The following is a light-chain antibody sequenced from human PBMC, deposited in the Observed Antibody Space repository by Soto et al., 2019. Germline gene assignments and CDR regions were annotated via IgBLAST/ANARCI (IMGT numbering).Light chain of an antibody. Sequence: DIQMTQSPSTLSASVGDRVTITCRSSQSISSWLAWYQQKPVKAPKRLIYDASILDSGVPSRFSGSGSGTDFTLTISSLQPDDFATYYCKQYNSYSYTFGPGTKLEIK. V-gene: IGKV1-5*01. CDR2: DAS. J-gene: IGKJ2*01. CDR3: KQYNSYSYT. CDR1: QSISSW.